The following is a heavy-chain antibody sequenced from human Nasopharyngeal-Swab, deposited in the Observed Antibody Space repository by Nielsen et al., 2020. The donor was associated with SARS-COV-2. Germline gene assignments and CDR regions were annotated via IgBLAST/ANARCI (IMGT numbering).Heavy chain of an antibody. D-gene: IGHD4-23*01. V-gene: IGHV3-53*01. CDR3: ARDKGGNSPPYYFDY. Sequence: VRQAPGKGLEWVSVIYSGGSTYYADSVKGRFTISRDNSKNTLYLQMNSLRAEDTAVYYCARDKGGNSPPYYFDYWGQGTPVTVSS. J-gene: IGHJ4*02. CDR2: IYSGGST.